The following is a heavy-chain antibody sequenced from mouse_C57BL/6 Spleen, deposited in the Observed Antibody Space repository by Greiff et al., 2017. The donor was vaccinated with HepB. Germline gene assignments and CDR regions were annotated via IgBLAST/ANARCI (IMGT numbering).Heavy chain of an antibody. CDR2: IDPSDSYT. CDR1: GYTFTSYW. J-gene: IGHJ3*01. Sequence: QVQLQQPGAELVMPGASVKLSCKASGYTFTSYWMHWVKQRPGQGLEWIGEIDPSDSYTNYNQKFKGKSTLTVDKSSSTAYMQLSSLTSEDSAVYYCAVQAWFAYWGQGTLVTVSA. V-gene: IGHV1-69*01. CDR3: AVQAWFAY.